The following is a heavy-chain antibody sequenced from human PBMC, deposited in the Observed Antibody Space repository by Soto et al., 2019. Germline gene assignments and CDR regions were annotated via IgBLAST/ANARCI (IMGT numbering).Heavy chain of an antibody. CDR2: ISAYNGNT. D-gene: IGHD3-10*01. Sequence: ASVKVSCKASGYTFTSYGISWVRQAPGQGLEWMGWISAYNGNTNYAQKLQGRVTMTTDTSTSTAYMELRSLRSDDTAVYYCARYGSGLRNYYYGMDVWGQGTTVTVSS. J-gene: IGHJ6*02. V-gene: IGHV1-18*01. CDR1: GYTFTSYG. CDR3: ARYGSGLRNYYYGMDV.